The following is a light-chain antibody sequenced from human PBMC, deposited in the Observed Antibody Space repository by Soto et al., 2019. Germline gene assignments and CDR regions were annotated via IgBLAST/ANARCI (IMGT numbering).Light chain of an antibody. V-gene: IGLV2-14*03. Sequence: QSVLTQPASVSGSPGQSITISCTGTSSDVGAYDFVSWYQQHPDKAPKLMIYEVRNRPSGVSNRFSGSKSVNTASLIVSGLQPEDEADYYCCSYTGTNSPYVFGTGTKVTVL. CDR3: CSYTGTNSPYV. CDR1: SSDVGAYDF. CDR2: EVR. J-gene: IGLJ1*01.